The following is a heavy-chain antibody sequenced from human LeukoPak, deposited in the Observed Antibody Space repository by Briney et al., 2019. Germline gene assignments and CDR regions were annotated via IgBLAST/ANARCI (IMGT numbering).Heavy chain of an antibody. Sequence: SETLSLTCTVSGGSISSGGYYWCWIRQPPGKGLEWIGYIYYSGSTYYNPSLKSRVTISVDTSKNQFSLKLSSVTAADTAVYYCARDYVSPYSGRLFDYWGQGTLVTVSS. CDR3: ARDYVSPYSGRLFDY. V-gene: IGHV4-30-2*01. D-gene: IGHD1-26*01. CDR2: IYYSGST. CDR1: GGSISSGGYY. J-gene: IGHJ4*02.